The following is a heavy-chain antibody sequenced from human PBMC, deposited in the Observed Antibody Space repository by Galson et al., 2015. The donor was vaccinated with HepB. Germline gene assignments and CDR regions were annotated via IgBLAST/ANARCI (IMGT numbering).Heavy chain of an antibody. J-gene: IGHJ4*02. D-gene: IGHD2-15*01. V-gene: IGHV3-23*01. CDR2: ISGSGGST. Sequence: SLRLSCAASGFTFSSYAMSWVRQAPGKGLEWVSAISGSGGSTYYADSVKGRFTISRDNSKNTLYLQMNSLRAEDTAVYYCAKDLGYCSGGSCYSEDYWGQGTLVTVSS. CDR1: GFTFSSYA. CDR3: AKDLGYCSGGSCYSEDY.